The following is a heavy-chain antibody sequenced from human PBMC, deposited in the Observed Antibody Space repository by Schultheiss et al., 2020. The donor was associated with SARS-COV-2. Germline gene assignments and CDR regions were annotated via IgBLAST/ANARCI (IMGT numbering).Heavy chain of an antibody. CDR3: AREVGIAVAVVYDAFDI. Sequence: SLKISCAASGFTFSSYAMHWVRQAPGKGLEWVAVISYDGSNKYYADSVKGRFTISRDNSKNTLYLQMNSLRAEDTAVYYCAREVGIAVAVVYDAFDIWGQGTIVTVSS. CDR2: ISYDGSNK. CDR1: GFTFSSYA. D-gene: IGHD6-19*01. J-gene: IGHJ3*02. V-gene: IGHV3-30*04.